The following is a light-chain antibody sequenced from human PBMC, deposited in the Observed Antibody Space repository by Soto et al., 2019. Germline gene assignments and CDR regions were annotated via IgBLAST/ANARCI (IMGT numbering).Light chain of an antibody. CDR3: QQYNNWPRT. V-gene: IGKV3-15*01. J-gene: IGKJ1*01. CDR2: GAS. Sequence: EIVMTQSPATLSVSPGGRATLSCRASQSVSSNLAWYQQKPGQAPRLLIYGASTRATGIPARFSGSGSGTEFTLTISSLQSEDFAVYYCQQYNNWPRTFGQGTQVEIK. CDR1: QSVSSN.